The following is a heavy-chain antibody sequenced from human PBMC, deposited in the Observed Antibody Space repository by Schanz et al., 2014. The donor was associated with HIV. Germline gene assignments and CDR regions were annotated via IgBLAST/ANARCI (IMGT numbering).Heavy chain of an antibody. Sequence: QVQLVQSGAEVKKSGSSVKVSCESSGGRFSSYAINWVRQAPGQGLEWMGWISVYNGNTNYAQKVQDRVTMTTDTSTSTVYMDLKSLRSDDTAIYYCARGARYGMDVWGQGTTVIVSS. CDR1: GGRFSSYA. CDR2: ISVYNGNT. CDR3: ARGARYGMDV. V-gene: IGHV1-18*01. J-gene: IGHJ6*02.